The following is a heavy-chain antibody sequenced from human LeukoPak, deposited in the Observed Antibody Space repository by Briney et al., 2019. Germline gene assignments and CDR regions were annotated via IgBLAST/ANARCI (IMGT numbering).Heavy chain of an antibody. CDR2: INPNSGGT. V-gene: IGHV1-2*06. D-gene: IGHD3-10*01. CDR1: GYTFSGYY. Sequence: ASVNVSCKASGYTFSGYYIHWVQQAPGQGLEWMGRINPNSGGTNYAQKFQGRVTMTRDTSINTAYMELSRLRSDDTAVYYCARGINTYYYGSGSYQVDYWGQGTLVTVSS. CDR3: ARGINTYYYGSGSYQVDY. J-gene: IGHJ4*02.